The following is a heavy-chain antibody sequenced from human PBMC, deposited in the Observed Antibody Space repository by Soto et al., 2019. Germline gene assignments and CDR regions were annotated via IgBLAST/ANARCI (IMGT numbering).Heavy chain of an antibody. V-gene: IGHV3-7*03. CDR2: IKQDGSEK. CDR3: ARVRSPDAFDI. J-gene: IGHJ3*02. D-gene: IGHD3-10*01. CDR1: GFTFSSYW. Sequence: EVQLVESGGGLVQPGGSLRLSCAASGFTFSSYWMSWVRQAPGKGLEWVANIKQDGSEKYYVDSMKGRFTISRDNAKNSLYLQMNSLRAEDTAVYYCARVRSPDAFDIWGQGTMVTVSS.